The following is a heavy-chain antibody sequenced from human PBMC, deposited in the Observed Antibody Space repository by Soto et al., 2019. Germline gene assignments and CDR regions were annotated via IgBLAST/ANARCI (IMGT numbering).Heavy chain of an antibody. D-gene: IGHD6-13*01. Sequence: EVQLVESGGALVQPRGSLGLSCEASGFDINTYWMHWVRQGPGKGLVWVSRIKSDGSNTDYADSVKGRFTISRDNAKNTLYLQLHSLRAEDTAVYYCARGIPGQYGVDVWGQGTTVTVSS. V-gene: IGHV3-74*01. J-gene: IGHJ6*02. CDR2: IKSDGSNT. CDR3: ARGIPGQYGVDV. CDR1: GFDINTYW.